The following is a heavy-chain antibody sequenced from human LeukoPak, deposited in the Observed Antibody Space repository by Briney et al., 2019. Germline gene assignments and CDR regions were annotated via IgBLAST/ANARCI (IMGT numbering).Heavy chain of an antibody. J-gene: IGHJ4*02. CDR1: GFTFSSYA. CDR2: ISGSGGST. CDR3: AKRDYGSGSYPFDY. D-gene: IGHD3-10*01. V-gene: IGHV3-23*01. Sequence: GGSLRLSCAASGFTFSSYAMSWVRQAPGKGLEWVSAISGSGGSTYYADSVKGRLTISRDNSKNTLYLQMNSLRAEDTAVYYCAKRDYGSGSYPFDYWGQGTLVTVSS.